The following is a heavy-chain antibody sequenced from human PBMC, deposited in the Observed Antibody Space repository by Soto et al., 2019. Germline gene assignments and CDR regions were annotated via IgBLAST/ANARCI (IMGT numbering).Heavy chain of an antibody. Sequence: QVHLVQSGVEVKKPGASVKVSCKASGYSFSTYGISWVRQAPGQGLERMGWISGLNGNTNYAQNLQGRVTMTTDTSTSTAYMELRSLGFDDTAMYYCARDLFGEDGAGYFDYWGQETLVTVSS. CDR1: GYSFSTYG. J-gene: IGHJ4*02. CDR2: ISGLNGNT. D-gene: IGHD3-10*01. V-gene: IGHV1-18*01. CDR3: ARDLFGEDGAGYFDY.